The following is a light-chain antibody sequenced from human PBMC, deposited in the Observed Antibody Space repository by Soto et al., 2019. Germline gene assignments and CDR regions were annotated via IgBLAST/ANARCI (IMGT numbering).Light chain of an antibody. CDR2: AAS. V-gene: IGKV1-39*01. J-gene: IGKJ2*02. CDR1: QSISNY. Sequence: DIPMTQSPSSLSASIGDRVTITCRASQSISNYLNWYQQKPGDAPKILIYAASTLQSGVPSRISGSGSGTDFTLTINSLHPEDFATYYCQQTFNLPRTFGQGTTLEI. CDR3: QQTFNLPRT.